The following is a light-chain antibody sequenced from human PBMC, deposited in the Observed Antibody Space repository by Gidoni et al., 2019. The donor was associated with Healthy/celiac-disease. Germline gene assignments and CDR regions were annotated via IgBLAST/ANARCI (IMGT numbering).Light chain of an antibody. CDR2: DAS. CDR1: QDISNY. J-gene: IGKJ5*01. Sequence: DIQMTQSPSSLSASVGDRVTITCQASQDISNYLNWYQQKPGKAPKLLIYDASNLETGVPSRFSGSGSGTDFTCTISSLQPEDIATYYCQQYGNLPITFGQGTRLEIK. V-gene: IGKV1-33*01. CDR3: QQYGNLPIT.